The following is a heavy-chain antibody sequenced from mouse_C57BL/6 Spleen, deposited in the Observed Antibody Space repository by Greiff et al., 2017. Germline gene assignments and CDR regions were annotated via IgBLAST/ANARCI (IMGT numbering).Heavy chain of an antibody. J-gene: IGHJ3*01. D-gene: IGHD2-3*01. Sequence: EVQLVESGGDLVKPGGSLKLSCAASGFTFSSYGMSWVRQTPDKRLEWVATISSGGSYTYYPDSVKGRFTISRDNAKNTLYLQMSSLKSEDTAMYYCARLDDGYFFAYWGQGSLVTVSA. CDR3: ARLDDGYFFAY. V-gene: IGHV5-6*01. CDR1: GFTFSSYG. CDR2: ISSGGSYT.